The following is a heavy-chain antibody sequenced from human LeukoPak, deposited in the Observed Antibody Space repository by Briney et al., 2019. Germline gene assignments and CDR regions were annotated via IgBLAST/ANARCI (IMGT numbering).Heavy chain of an antibody. CDR1: GFTFNSYE. CDR3: ARISYSSMLYNWFDP. CDR2: ISRSGSTI. D-gene: IGHD6-13*01. J-gene: IGHJ5*02. V-gene: IGHV3-48*03. Sequence: GGSLRLSCAASGFTFNSYEMNWVRQAPGKGLEWVSYISRSGSTIYYADSVKGRFTISRDDAKNSLLLQMSSLRAEDTAVYYCARISYSSMLYNWFDPWGQGTLVTVFS.